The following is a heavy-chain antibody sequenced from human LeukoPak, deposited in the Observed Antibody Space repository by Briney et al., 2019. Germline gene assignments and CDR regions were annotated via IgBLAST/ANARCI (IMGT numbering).Heavy chain of an antibody. J-gene: IGHJ4*02. CDR1: GGSFSGYY. D-gene: IGHD6-13*01. CDR2: INHGGST. V-gene: IGHV4-34*01. CDR3: ALRIAAAGDY. Sequence: SETLSLTCAVYGGSFSGYYWSWIRQPPGKGLEWIGEINHGGSTNYNPSLKSRVTISVDTSKNQFSLKLSSVTAADTAVYYCALRIAAAGDYWGQGTLVTVSS.